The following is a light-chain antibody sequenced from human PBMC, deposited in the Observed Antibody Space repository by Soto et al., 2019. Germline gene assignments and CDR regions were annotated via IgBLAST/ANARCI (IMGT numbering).Light chain of an antibody. J-gene: IGKJ4*01. CDR1: QSISSW. Sequence: SQMPQSPSTLSGSVGDRVTITGRASQSISSWLAWYQQKPGKAPKLLIYKASSLESGVPSRFSGSGSGTEFTLTISSLQPDDFATYYCQQYNSYPLTLGGGTKVDIK. V-gene: IGKV1-5*03. CDR3: QQYNSYPLT. CDR2: KAS.